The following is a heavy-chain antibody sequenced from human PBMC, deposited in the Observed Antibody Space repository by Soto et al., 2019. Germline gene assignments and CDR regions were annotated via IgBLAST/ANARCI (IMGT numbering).Heavy chain of an antibody. CDR1: GFTVSSNF. V-gene: IGHV3-53*01. J-gene: IGHJ6*02. CDR3: ARDGCSGGSCYPLDGMDV. D-gene: IGHD2-15*01. Sequence: HPGGSLRLSCAASGFTVSSNFMSWVRQAPGKGLEWVSVIYSGGTTYYADSVKGRFTISRDNSRNKLYLQMNSLRAEDTAVYYCARDGCSGGSCYPLDGMDVWGQGTTVIVSS. CDR2: IYSGGTT.